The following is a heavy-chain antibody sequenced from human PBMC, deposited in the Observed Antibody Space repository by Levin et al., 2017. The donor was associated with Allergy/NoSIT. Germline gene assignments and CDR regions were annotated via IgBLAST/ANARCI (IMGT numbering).Heavy chain of an antibody. V-gene: IGHV2-70*04. J-gene: IGHJ6*02. CDR1: GFSLSTGGMR. CDR2: IDRNDAK. CDR3: ARTRDYNRGLDV. Sequence: SGPTLVKPTQTLTLTCTFSGFSLSTGGMRVTWIRQPPGKALEWLARIDRNDAKFYNTDLQTRLTISKDTSKDQVGLTVTNLQQVDTATYYCARTRDYNRGLDVWGPGTTVIVSS.